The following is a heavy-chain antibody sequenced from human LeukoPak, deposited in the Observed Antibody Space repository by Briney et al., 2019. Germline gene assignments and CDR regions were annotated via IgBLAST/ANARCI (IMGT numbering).Heavy chain of an antibody. J-gene: IGHJ2*01. D-gene: IGHD2-2*02. V-gene: IGHV4-34*01. CDR3: ARAPIPDWYFDL. CDR2: INHSGST. CDR1: GGSFSGYY. Sequence: PSETLSLTCAVYGGSFSGYYWSWIRQPPGKGLEWIGEINHSGSTNYNPSLKSRVTISVDTSKNQFSLKLSSVTAADTAVYYCARAPIPDWYFDLWGRGTLVTVSS.